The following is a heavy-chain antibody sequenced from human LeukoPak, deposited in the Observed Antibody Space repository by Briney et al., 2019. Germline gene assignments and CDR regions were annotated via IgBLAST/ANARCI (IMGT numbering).Heavy chain of an antibody. CDR2: ISYDGSNK. CDR1: GFTFSSYG. D-gene: IGHD1-26*01. J-gene: IGHJ4*02. Sequence: GGSLRLSCAASGFTFSSYGMHWVRQAPGKGLEWVAVISYDGSNKYYADSVKGRFTISRDNSKNTLYLQMNSLRAEDTAVYYCAKGASGSYHTPYDFWGQGTLVTISS. V-gene: IGHV3-30*18. CDR3: AKGASGSYHTPYDF.